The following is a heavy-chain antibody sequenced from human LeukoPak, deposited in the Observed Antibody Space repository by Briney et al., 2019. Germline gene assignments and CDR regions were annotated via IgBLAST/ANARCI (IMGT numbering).Heavy chain of an antibody. CDR2: ISSSGSTI. Sequence: PGGSLRLSCAASGFTFSDYYMSWIRQAPGKGLEWVSYISSSGSTIYYADSVKGRFTISRDNAKNSLYLQMNSLRAEDTAVYYCRINLGYCSSTSCPGVPYYGMDVWGQGTTVTVSS. D-gene: IGHD2-2*01. CDR1: GFTFSDYY. CDR3: RINLGYCSSTSCPGVPYYGMDV. V-gene: IGHV3-11*01. J-gene: IGHJ6*02.